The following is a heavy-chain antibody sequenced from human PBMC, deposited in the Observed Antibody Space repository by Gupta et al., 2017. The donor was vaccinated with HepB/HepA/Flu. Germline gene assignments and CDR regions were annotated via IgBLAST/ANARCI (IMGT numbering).Heavy chain of an antibody. Sequence: QVQLVQSGAEVKQPGSSVKFSCKASGGTFSSYAISWVRQAPGQGLEWMGGIIPIFGTANYAQKFQGRVTITADESTRTAYMELSSLRSEDTAVYDCARALGNWGNNWFDPWGQGTLVTVSS. J-gene: IGHJ5*02. V-gene: IGHV1-69*01. CDR1: GGTFSSYA. D-gene: IGHD7-27*01. CDR3: ARALGNWGNNWFDP. CDR2: IIPIFGTA.